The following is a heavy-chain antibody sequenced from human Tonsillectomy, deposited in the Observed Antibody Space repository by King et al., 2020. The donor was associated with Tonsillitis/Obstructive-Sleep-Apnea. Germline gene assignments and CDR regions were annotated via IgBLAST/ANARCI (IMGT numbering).Heavy chain of an antibody. J-gene: IGHJ4*02. CDR1: GFTFDDYA. D-gene: IGHD3-3*01. V-gene: IGHV3-9*01. Sequence: VQLVESGGGLVQPGRSLRLSCAASGFTFDDYAMHWVRQAPGKGLEWVSSITWNSGSIGYADSVKGRFTISRDNAKNSLYLQMNSLRAEDTALYYCARGGDDFWSAYPPDYWGQGTLVTVSS. CDR2: ITWNSGSI. CDR3: ARGGDDFWSAYPPDY.